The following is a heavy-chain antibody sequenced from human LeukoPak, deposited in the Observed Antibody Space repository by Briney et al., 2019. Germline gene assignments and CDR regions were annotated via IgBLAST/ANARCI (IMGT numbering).Heavy chain of an antibody. CDR2: IYHSGST. V-gene: IGHV4-38-2*02. Sequence: SETLSLTCTVSGYSISSGYYWGWIRQPPGKGLEWIGSIYHSGSTYYNPSLKSRVTISVDTSKNQFSLKLSSVTAADTAVYYCARRFAAAAGSYYYYYYMDVWGRGTTVTISS. CDR1: GYSISSGYY. CDR3: ARRFAAAAGSYYYYYYMDV. D-gene: IGHD6-13*01. J-gene: IGHJ6*03.